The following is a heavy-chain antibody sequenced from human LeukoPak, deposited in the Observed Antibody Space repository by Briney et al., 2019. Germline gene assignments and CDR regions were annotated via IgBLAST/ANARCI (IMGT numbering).Heavy chain of an antibody. CDR2: ISSSGSTI. CDR1: GLPFSSSN. V-gene: IGHV3-48*04. J-gene: IGHJ6*04. CDR3: AELGITMIGGV. Sequence: GGSLRLSCAASGLPFSSSNMIWVREAPGKGLVWVSSISSSGSTIYYADSVKGQFPISRDNAKNTLYLQMNSLRAEDTAVYYCAELGITMIGGVWGKGTTVTISS. D-gene: IGHD3-10*02.